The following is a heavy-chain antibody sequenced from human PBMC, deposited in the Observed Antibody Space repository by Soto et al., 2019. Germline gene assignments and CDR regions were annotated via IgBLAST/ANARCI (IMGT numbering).Heavy chain of an antibody. D-gene: IGHD3-10*02. CDR2: INPKFGDT. CDR1: GYTFTAYH. CDR3: ARNMDYYYGRGSGNGHGV. Sequence: QVRLVQSGAEVKEPGDSVRVSCEASGYTFTAYHIHWVRQAPGQGLEWVGWINPKFGDTGYAQDFQGRVSMTSDMSISTVYMDLSRLTSDDTAIYYCARNMDYYYGRGSGNGHGVWGQGTTVTVFS. J-gene: IGHJ6*02. V-gene: IGHV1-2*02.